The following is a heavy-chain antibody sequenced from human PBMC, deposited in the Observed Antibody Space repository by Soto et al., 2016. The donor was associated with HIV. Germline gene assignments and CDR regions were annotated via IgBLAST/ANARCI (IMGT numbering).Heavy chain of an antibody. J-gene: IGHJ6*02. CDR3: TTGTDRGLTYYYYYGMDV. D-gene: IGHD2-21*02. V-gene: IGHV3-15*01. CDR2: IKTKTDDGTT. Sequence: EXQLVESGGGLVKPGGSLRLSCAASGFTFSNAWMTWVRQAPGKGLEWVGRIKTKTDDGTTDYAAPVKGRFTISRDDSKNTLYLQMNSLKTEDTAVYYCTTGTDRGLTYYYYYGMDVWGQGTSVTVSS. CDR1: GFTFSNAW.